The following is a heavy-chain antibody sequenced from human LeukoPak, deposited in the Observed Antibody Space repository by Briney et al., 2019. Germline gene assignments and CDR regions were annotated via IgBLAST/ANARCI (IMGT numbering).Heavy chain of an antibody. D-gene: IGHD6-13*01. CDR2: IWYDGSNK. Sequence: GSPRLSCAASGFTFSSYGMHWVRQAPGKGLEWVAVIWYDGSNKYYADSVKGRFTISRDNSKNTLYLQMNSLRAEDTAVYYCARDGVAAADTTGRFDPWGQGTLVTVSS. CDR1: GFTFSSYG. CDR3: ARDGVAAADTTGRFDP. J-gene: IGHJ5*02. V-gene: IGHV3-33*01.